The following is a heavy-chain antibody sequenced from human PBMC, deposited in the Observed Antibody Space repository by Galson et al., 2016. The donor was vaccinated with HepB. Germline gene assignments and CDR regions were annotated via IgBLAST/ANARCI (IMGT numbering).Heavy chain of an antibody. Sequence: SLRLSCAASGFTFSGSAIHWVRQASGKGLEWVGRIRSKASNYATAYAASVKGRFTISRDDSKNTAYLQMNSLKTEDTAVYYRTTSLVYYFDYWGQGTLVTVSS. CDR3: TTSLVYYFDY. V-gene: IGHV3-73*01. CDR2: IRSKASNYAT. D-gene: IGHD2-21*01. J-gene: IGHJ4*02. CDR1: GFTFSGSA.